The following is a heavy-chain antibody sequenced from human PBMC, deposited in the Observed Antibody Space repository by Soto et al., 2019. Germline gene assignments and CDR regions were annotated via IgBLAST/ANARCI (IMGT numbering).Heavy chain of an antibody. CDR3: ARREYCTTTICSQSLDY. J-gene: IGHJ4*02. CDR1: GFTFSSYG. CDR2: IWSDGTHE. V-gene: IGHV3-33*01. Sequence: QVQLVESGGGVVQPGRSLRLSCAASGFTFSSYGMHWVRQAPGKGLEWVAVIWSDGTHEYYADSVRGRFTISRDNSKNTLYLQMNSLRAEDTAVYYCARREYCTTTICSQSLDYWGQGTLVTVSS. D-gene: IGHD2-8*01.